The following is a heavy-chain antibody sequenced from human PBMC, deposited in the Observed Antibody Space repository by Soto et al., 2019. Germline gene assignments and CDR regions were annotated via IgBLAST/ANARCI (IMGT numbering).Heavy chain of an antibody. CDR1: GGSISSYY. CDR3: ARGLAYYYDSSGYYPWYYFDY. Sequence: SETLSLTCTVSGGSISSYYWSWIRQPAGKGLEWIGRIYTSGSTNYNPSLKSRVTMSVDTSKNQFSLKLSSVTAADTAVYYCARGLAYYYDSSGYYPWYYFDYWGQGTMVTVSS. J-gene: IGHJ4*03. D-gene: IGHD3-22*01. CDR2: IYTSGST. V-gene: IGHV4-4*07.